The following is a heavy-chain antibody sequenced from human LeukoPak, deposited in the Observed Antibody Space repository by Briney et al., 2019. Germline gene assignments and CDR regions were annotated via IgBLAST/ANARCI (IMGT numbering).Heavy chain of an antibody. CDR3: AALVTPNPAAGWRGDY. Sequence: GGSLRLSCAASGFTFSSYAMSWVRQAPGKGLEWVSAISGSGGSTYYADSVKGRFTISRDNSKNTLYLQMNSLRAEDTAVYYCAALVTPNPAAGWRGDYWGQGTLVTVSS. CDR1: GFTFSSYA. J-gene: IGHJ4*02. CDR2: ISGSGGST. D-gene: IGHD4-23*01. V-gene: IGHV3-23*01.